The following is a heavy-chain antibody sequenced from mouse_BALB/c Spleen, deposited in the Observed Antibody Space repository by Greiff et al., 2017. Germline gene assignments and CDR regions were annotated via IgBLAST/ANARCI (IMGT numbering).Heavy chain of an antibody. CDR3: ARLGKGEDYFDY. CDR2: ISSGGSYT. Sequence: VQLVESGGDLVKPGGSLKLSCAASGFTFSSYGMSWVRQTPDKRLEWVATISSGGSYTYYPDSVKGRFTISRDNAKNTLYLQMSSLKSEDTAMYYCARLGKGEDYFDYWGQGTTLTVSS. V-gene: IGHV5-6*01. CDR1: GFTFSSYG. J-gene: IGHJ2*01. D-gene: IGHD4-1*01.